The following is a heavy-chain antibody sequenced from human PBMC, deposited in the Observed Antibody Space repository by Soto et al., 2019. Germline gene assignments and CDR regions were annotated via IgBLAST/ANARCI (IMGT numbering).Heavy chain of an antibody. V-gene: IGHV1-69*01. CDR3: ARSQGSSTSLEIYYYYYYGMDV. Sequence: QVQLVQSGAEVKKPGSSVKYSCKASGGTFSSYAISWVRQAPGQGLEWMGGIIPISGTANYAQKFQGRVTITADESTSTAYMELSSLRSEDTAVYYCARSQGSSTSLEIYYYYYYGMDVWGQGTTLTVSS. J-gene: IGHJ6*02. D-gene: IGHD2-2*01. CDR1: GGTFSSYA. CDR2: IIPISGTA.